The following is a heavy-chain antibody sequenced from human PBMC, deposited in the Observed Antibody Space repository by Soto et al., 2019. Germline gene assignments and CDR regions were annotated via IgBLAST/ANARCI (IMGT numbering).Heavy chain of an antibody. CDR3: ARLEREVQWLVH. CDR1: GYSLTELS. D-gene: IGHD6-19*01. CDR2: FDPEDGET. Sequence: ASVKVSCKVSGYSLTELSMHWVRQAPGKGLEWMGGFDPEDGETIYAQKFQGRVTMTRDTSISTAYMELSRLRSDDTAVYYCARLEREVQWLVHWGQGTLVTVSS. J-gene: IGHJ4*02. V-gene: IGHV1-24*01.